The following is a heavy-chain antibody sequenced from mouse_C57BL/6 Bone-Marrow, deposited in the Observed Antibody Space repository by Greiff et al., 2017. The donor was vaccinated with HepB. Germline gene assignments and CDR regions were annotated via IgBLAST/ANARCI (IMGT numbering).Heavy chain of an antibody. CDR1: GYAFSSSW. D-gene: IGHD1-1*01. J-gene: IGHJ2*01. CDR2: IYPGDGDT. CDR3: ARSYARDY. Sequence: VQLQHSGPELVKPGASVKISCKASGYAFSSSWMNWVKQRPGKGLEWIGRIYPGDGDTNYNGKFKGKATLTADKSSSTAYMQLSSLTSEDSAVYFCARSYARDYWGQGTTLTVSS. V-gene: IGHV1-82*01.